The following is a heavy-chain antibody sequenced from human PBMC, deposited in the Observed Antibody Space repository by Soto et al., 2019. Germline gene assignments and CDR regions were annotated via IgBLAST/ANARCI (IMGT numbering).Heavy chain of an antibody. CDR1: GYSISIGYY. CDR3: ARDPLLGSLITGYDYGMDV. V-gene: IGHV4-38-2*02. CDR2: IYHSGST. D-gene: IGHD2-8*02. J-gene: IGHJ6*02. Sequence: SETLSLTCAVSGYSISIGYYWVCIRQPPGKGLEWIGSIYHSGSTYYNPSLKSRVTISVDTSKNQFSLKLSSVTAADTAVYYCARDPLLGSLITGYDYGMDVWCQGTTVTVSS.